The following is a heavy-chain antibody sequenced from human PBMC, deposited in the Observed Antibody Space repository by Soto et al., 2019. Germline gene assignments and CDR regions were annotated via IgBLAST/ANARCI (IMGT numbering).Heavy chain of an antibody. CDR1: GFTFSSYA. V-gene: IGHV3-30-3*01. D-gene: IGHD2-15*01. J-gene: IGHJ4*02. CDR3: ARDSRRCGGSCYVV. CDR2: ISYDGSNK. Sequence: QVQLVESGGGVVQPGRSLRLSCAASGFTFSSYAMHWVRQAPGKGLEWVAVISYDGSNKYYADSVKGRFTISRDNSKNTLYLRMNSLRAEDTAVYYCARDSRRCGGSCYVVWGQGTLVTVSS.